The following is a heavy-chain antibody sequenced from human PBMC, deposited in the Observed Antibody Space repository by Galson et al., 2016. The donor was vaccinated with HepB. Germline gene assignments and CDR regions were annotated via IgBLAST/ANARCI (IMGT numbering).Heavy chain of an antibody. CDR3: ARFPTTFFDY. Sequence: LSLTCAVSGGLFTGHYWSWIRQPPGKALEWIGEINHTGNTNYNPSLKSRVSISIDTSKNQFSLRLTSVTAADTALYFSARFPTTFFDYWGQGTLVIVSS. V-gene: IGHV4-34*01. D-gene: IGHD4-11*01. CDR1: GGLFTGHY. CDR2: INHTGNT. J-gene: IGHJ4*02.